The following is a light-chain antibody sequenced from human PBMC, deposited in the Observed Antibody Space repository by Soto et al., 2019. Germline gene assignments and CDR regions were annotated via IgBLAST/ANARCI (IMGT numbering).Light chain of an antibody. Sequence: QSALTQPASVSGSPGQSITISCTGTSSDVGGYNYVTWYQHHPGQAPKVMIYEVSNRPSGASNRFPVSKSGNTASLTISGLQAEDEADYYCSSYTTSTTLLFGGGTKLTVL. V-gene: IGLV2-14*01. CDR3: SSYTTSTTLL. CDR2: EVS. CDR1: SSDVGGYNY. J-gene: IGLJ2*01.